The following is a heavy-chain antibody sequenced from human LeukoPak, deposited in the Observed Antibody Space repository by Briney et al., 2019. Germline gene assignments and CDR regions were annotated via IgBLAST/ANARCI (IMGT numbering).Heavy chain of an antibody. CDR3: ARMEVYDSSGYPFEY. D-gene: IGHD3-22*01. V-gene: IGHV4-31*03. Sequence: SQTLSLTCTVSGGSLSSGGYYWSWIRQHPGKGLEWIGYIYYSGSTYYNPSLKSRVTISVDTSKNQFFLKLSSVTAADTAVYYCARMEVYDSSGYPFEYWGQGTLVTVSS. J-gene: IGHJ4*02. CDR2: IYYSGST. CDR1: GGSLSSGGYY.